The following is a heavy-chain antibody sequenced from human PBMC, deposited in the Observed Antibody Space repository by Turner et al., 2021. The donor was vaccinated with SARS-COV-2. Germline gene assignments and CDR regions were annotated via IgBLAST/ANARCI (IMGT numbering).Heavy chain of an antibody. CDR1: GFTFSSYV. J-gene: IGHJ6*03. CDR3: AKAETYSSGWSGGRSYYYYYMDV. V-gene: IGHV3-30*18. D-gene: IGHD6-19*01. CDR2: ISYDGSNK. Sequence: QVQLVESGGGVVQTGRSLRLSCEASGFTFSSYVMHWVRQAPGKGLEWVAVISYDGSNKYYADAVKGRFTISRDNSKNTLYLQMNSLRAEDTAVYYCAKAETYSSGWSGGRSYYYYYMDVWGKGTTVTVSS.